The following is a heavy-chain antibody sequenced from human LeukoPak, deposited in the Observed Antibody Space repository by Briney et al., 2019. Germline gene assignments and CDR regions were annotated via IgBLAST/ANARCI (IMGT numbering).Heavy chain of an antibody. CDR2: INHSGST. V-gene: IGHV4-34*01. CDR3: ARVRVRGVIIG. CDR1: GGSFSGYY. D-gene: IGHD3-10*01. J-gene: IGHJ4*02. Sequence: SETLSLTCAVYGGSFSGYYWSWIRQPPGKGLEWIGEINHSGSTNYNPSLNSRVTISVDTSKNQFSLKLSSVTAADTAVYYCARVRVRGVIIGWGQGTLVTVSS.